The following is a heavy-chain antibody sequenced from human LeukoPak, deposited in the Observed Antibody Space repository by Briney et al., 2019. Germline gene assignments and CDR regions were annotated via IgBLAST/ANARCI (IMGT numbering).Heavy chain of an antibody. V-gene: IGHV1-46*01. Sequence: ASVTVSCKASGYTFTDYYMHWVRQAPGQGLEWMGIINPSGGGTSYAQKFQGRVTMTRDTSTSTVYMELSSLRSEDTAVYYCARALKQWLVLVGYWGQGTLVTVSS. CDR3: ARALKQWLVLVGY. CDR2: INPSGGGT. D-gene: IGHD6-19*01. CDR1: GYTFTDYY. J-gene: IGHJ4*02.